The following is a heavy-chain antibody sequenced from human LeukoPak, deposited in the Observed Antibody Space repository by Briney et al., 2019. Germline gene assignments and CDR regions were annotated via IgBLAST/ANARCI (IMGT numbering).Heavy chain of an antibody. Sequence: GGSLGLSCAASGFTFSSYAIHWVRQAPGKGLEWVAVISYDASNKYYADSVKGRFTISRDNSKNTLYLQMNSLRADDTAVYYCSRDGEYCSSTSCYGARWRYNWFDPWGQGTLVTVSS. V-gene: IGHV3-30*04. CDR2: ISYDASNK. J-gene: IGHJ5*02. CDR1: GFTFSSYA. D-gene: IGHD2-2*01. CDR3: SRDGEYCSSTSCYGARWRYNWFDP.